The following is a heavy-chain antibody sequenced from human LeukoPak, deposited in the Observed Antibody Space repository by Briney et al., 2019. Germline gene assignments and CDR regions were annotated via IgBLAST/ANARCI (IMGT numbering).Heavy chain of an antibody. D-gene: IGHD6-6*01. CDR3: ARDSSIAAHDAFDI. J-gene: IGHJ3*02. CDR1: GFTFSSYS. V-gene: IGHV3-21*01. Sequence: GGSLRLSCAASGFTFSSYSMNWVRQAPGKGLEWVSSISSSSGYIYYADSMKGRFTISRDNAKNSLYLQMNSLRAEDTAAYYCARDSSIAAHDAFDIWGQATMVTVSS. CDR2: ISSSSGYI.